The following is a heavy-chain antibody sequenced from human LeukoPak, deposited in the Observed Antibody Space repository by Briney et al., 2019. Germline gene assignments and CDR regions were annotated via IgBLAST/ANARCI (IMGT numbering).Heavy chain of an antibody. CDR2: MNPNSGNT. V-gene: IGHV1-8*01. D-gene: IGHD6-19*01. CDR3: ARGKSSGWYPDKYNWFDP. Sequence: ASVKVSCKASGYTFTSYDINWVRQATGQGLERMGWMNPNSGNTGYAQKFQGRVTMTRNTSISTAYMELSSPRSEDTAVYYCARGKSSGWYPDKYNWFDPWGQGTLVTVSS. CDR1: GYTFTSYD. J-gene: IGHJ5*02.